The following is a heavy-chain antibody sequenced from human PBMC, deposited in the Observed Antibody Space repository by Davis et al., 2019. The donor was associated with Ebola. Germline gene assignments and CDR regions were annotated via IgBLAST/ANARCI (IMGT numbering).Heavy chain of an antibody. J-gene: IGHJ4*02. D-gene: IGHD6-19*01. Sequence: GESLKISCAASGFTFRNYWMHWVRQAPGKGLVWVSRIDTDGRITHYADSVKGRFTISRDDSKNTVFLHMNTLRADDTAIYYCTTRLVHHFDYWGQGTLVTISS. CDR3: TTRLVHHFDY. CDR1: GFTFRNYW. CDR2: IDTDGRIT. V-gene: IGHV3-74*01.